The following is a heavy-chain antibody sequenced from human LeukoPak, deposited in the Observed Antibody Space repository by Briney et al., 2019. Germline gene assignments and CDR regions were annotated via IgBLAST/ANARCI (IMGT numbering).Heavy chain of an antibody. CDR3: ARRSRDYDSSGYGDY. Sequence: SETLSLTCTVSGGSLSSYYWSWIRQPPGKGLEWIGYIYYSGSTNYNPSLKSRVTISVDTSKHQFSMKLSSVTAADTAVYYCARRSRDYDSSGYGDYWGQGTLVTVSS. J-gene: IGHJ4*02. V-gene: IGHV4-59*08. D-gene: IGHD3-22*01. CDR2: IYYSGST. CDR1: GGSLSSYY.